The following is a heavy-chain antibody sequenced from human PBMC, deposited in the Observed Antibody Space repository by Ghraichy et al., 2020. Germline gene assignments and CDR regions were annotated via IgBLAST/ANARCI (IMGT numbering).Heavy chain of an antibody. V-gene: IGHV3-74*01. D-gene: IGHD3-16*01. CDR1: GFTLSSYW. J-gene: IGHJ4*02. Sequence: LSLTCAASGFTLSSYWMHWVRQAPGKGLVWVSRINSDGSSISYADSVKGRFTISRDNAKNTLHLQMNSLRVEDTAVYYCVRAWGYWGQGTRVTVSS. CDR2: INSDGSSI. CDR3: VRAWGY.